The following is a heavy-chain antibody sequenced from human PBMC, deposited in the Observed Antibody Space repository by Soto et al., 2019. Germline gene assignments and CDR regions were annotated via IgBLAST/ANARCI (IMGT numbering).Heavy chain of an antibody. CDR3: ANDFWSGYHYFDY. J-gene: IGHJ4*02. CDR1: GFTFSSYG. CDR2: ISYDGSNK. V-gene: IGHV3-30*18. D-gene: IGHD3-3*01. Sequence: GGSLSLSSAASGFTFSSYGMHWFRQAPGKGLEWVAVISYDGSNKYYADSVKGRFTISRDNSKNTLYLQMNSLRAEDTAVYYCANDFWSGYHYFDYWGQGTLVTVSS.